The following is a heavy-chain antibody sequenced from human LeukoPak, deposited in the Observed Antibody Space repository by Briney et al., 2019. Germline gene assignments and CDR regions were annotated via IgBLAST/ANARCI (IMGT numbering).Heavy chain of an antibody. D-gene: IGHD6-13*01. CDR2: IYYSGST. CDR1: GGSVSSGSYY. CDR3: ARGYSSIRGWFDP. V-gene: IGHV4-61*01. Sequence: NPSETLSLTCTVSGGSVSSGSYYWNWIRQPPGKGLEWIGYIYYSGSTNYNPSLNSRVTISLDTSKNQFSLKLSSVTAADTAVFYYARGYSSIRGWFDPWGQGTPVTVSS. J-gene: IGHJ5*02.